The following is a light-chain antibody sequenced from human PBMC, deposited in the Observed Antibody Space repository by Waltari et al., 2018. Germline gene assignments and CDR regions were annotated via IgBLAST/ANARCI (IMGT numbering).Light chain of an antibody. J-gene: IGLJ3*02. V-gene: IGLV2-23*02. Sequence: QSALTQPASVSGSPGQSITISCTGTSSDVGSYNIVSWYQQHPGKAPKLMIYAVDKRPSWVANRFSGSKSGHTASLTISGLQAEDEADYFCCSYAGFTTPWVFGGGTKLTVL. CDR1: SSDVGSYNI. CDR3: CSYAGFTTPWV. CDR2: AVD.